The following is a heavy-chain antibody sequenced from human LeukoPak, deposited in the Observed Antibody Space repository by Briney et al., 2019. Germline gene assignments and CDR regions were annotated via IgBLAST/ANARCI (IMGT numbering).Heavy chain of an antibody. CDR2: ISYRGST. CDR3: ARVYSSGWVDY. Sequence: SETLSLTCTVSGGSIASYYWSWIRQFPGKGLEWIGYISYRGSTSYNPSLNSRVSISLDTSKNQLSLRLNSVTAADTAVYYCARVYSSGWVDYWGQGTLVTVSS. CDR1: GGSIASYY. V-gene: IGHV4-59*08. D-gene: IGHD6-19*01. J-gene: IGHJ4*02.